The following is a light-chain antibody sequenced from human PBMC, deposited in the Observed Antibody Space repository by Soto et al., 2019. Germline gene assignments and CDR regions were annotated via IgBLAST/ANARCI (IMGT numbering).Light chain of an antibody. V-gene: IGLV2-14*01. Sequence: QSVLTQSASVSGSPGQSIALSCTGTSSDIGGHNYVSWYQQHPGKAPKLMIYEVSVRPSGVSGRFSGSKSGNTASLTISGLRAEDEADYYCSSYASGSTYVLFGGGTKVTVL. CDR1: SSDIGGHNY. CDR2: EVS. CDR3: SSYASGSTYVL. J-gene: IGLJ2*01.